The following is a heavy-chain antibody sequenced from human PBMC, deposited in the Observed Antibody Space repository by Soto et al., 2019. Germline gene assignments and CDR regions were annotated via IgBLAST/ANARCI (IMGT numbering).Heavy chain of an antibody. J-gene: IGHJ4*02. CDR2: MQPSTGRT. CDR3: ARGVSARVDY. V-gene: IGHV1-8*01. D-gene: IGHD6-19*01. CDR1: GYSFTSLD. Sequence: QVQLVQSVAEVREPGASVKVSCKASGYSFTSLDINCVRQTAGQGLEWMGWMQPSTGRTGYAQKFQGRVTMTRDTSINTAYMELTTLTSDDTAFYCCARGVSARVDYMGQGTLGTVAS.